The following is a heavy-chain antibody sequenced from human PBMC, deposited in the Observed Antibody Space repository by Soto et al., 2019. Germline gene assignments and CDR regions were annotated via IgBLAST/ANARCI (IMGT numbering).Heavy chain of an antibody. D-gene: IGHD2-21*02. V-gene: IGHV3-23*01. CDR2: ISGSGGST. Sequence: LRLSCAASGFTFSSYAMSWVRQAPGKGLEWVSAISGSGGSTYYADSVKGRFTISRDNSKNTLYLQMNSLRAEDTAVYYCAKALKLRSCGGDCADYWGQGTLVTVSS. CDR1: GFTFSSYA. J-gene: IGHJ4*02. CDR3: AKALKLRSCGGDCADY.